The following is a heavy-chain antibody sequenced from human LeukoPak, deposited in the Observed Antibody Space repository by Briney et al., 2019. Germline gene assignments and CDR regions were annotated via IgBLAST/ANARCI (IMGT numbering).Heavy chain of an antibody. CDR2: ISNTGSVI. CDR3: ARYGSSWSFDY. J-gene: IGHJ4*02. CDR1: GSTFSSHT. V-gene: IGHV3-48*01. Sequence: GGSLRLSCAASGSTFSSHTMNWVRQAPGKGLEWISYISNTGSVIYYADSVKGRFTTSRDNAKNSLYLQMNSLRAEDTAVYYCARYGSSWSFDYWGQGTLVTVSS. D-gene: IGHD6-13*01.